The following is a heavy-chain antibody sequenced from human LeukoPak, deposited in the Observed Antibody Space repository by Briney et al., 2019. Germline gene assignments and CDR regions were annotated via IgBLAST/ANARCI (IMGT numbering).Heavy chain of an antibody. CDR1: GFTFSSYG. J-gene: IGHJ6*02. CDR3: AKDWQYYYGSGSSALYYGMDV. CDR2: ISYDGSNK. D-gene: IGHD3-10*01. Sequence: PGRSLRLSCAASGFTFSSYGMHWDRQAPGKGLEWVAVISYDGSNKYYADSVKGRFTISRDNSKNTLYLQMNSLRAEDTAVYYCAKDWQYYYGSGSSALYYGMDVWGQGTTVTVSS. V-gene: IGHV3-30*18.